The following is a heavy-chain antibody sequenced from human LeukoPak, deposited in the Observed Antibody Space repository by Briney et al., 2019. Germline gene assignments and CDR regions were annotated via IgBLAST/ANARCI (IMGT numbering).Heavy chain of an antibody. V-gene: IGHV4-34*01. CDR1: GGSFSGYY. D-gene: IGHD4-17*01. Sequence: SETLSLTCAVYGGSFSGYYWSWIRQPPGKGLEWIGEINHSGSTNYNPSLKSRVTISVDTSKYQFSLKLSSVTAADTAVYYCARGHDYGDYTVGNFDYWGQGTLVTVSS. J-gene: IGHJ4*02. CDR2: INHSGST. CDR3: ARGHDYGDYTVGNFDY.